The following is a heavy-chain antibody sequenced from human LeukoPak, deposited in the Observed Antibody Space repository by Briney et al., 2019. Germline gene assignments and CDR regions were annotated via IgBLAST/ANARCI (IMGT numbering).Heavy chain of an antibody. CDR1: GGSLSSYY. V-gene: IGHV4-59*08. J-gene: IGHJ3*02. D-gene: IGHD5-18*01. Sequence: PSETLSLTCTVYGGSLSSYYWSWIRQPPGKGLEWIGYIYYSGSPNYNPSPKRRVTISVDTSKNQFSLKLSSVTAADTAVYYCASGDTAMVDAFDIWGQGTMVTVSS. CDR2: IYYSGSP. CDR3: ASGDTAMVDAFDI.